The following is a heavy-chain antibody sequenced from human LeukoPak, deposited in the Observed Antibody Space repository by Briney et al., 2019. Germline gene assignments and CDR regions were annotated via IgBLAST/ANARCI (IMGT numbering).Heavy chain of an antibody. CDR3: AKNQSTYYDFWSGYYGFDY. V-gene: IGHV3-30*02. CDR1: GFTFSSYG. D-gene: IGHD3-3*01. CDR2: IRYDGSNK. Sequence: GGSLRLSCAPSGFTFSSYGMHGVRQAPGKGLERVAFIRYDGSNKYYAGSVKGRFTISRDNSKNTLYLQMNSLRAEDTAVYYCAKNQSTYYDFWSGYYGFDYWGQGTLVTVSS. J-gene: IGHJ4*02.